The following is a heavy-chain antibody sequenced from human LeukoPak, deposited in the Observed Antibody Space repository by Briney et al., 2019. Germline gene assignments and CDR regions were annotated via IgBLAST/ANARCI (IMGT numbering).Heavy chain of an antibody. CDR2: IKQDGSEK. Sequence: GGSLRLSCAASGFTFSSYWVSWVCQAPGKGLEWVANIKQDGSEKYYVDSVKGRFTISRDNAKNSLDLQMNSLRSEDTAVYYCARAQYYDFWSGYYSSYWGQGTLVTVSS. CDR1: GFTFSSYW. D-gene: IGHD3-3*01. V-gene: IGHV3-7*01. CDR3: ARAQYYDFWSGYYSSY. J-gene: IGHJ4*02.